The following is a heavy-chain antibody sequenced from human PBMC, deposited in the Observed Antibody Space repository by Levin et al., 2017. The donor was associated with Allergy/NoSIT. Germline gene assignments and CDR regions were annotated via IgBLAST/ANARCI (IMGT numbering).Heavy chain of an antibody. CDR3: ARDRVGYSGYDFDY. V-gene: IGHV3-48*01. Sequence: GESLKISCAASGFTFSSYSMTWVRQAPGKGLEWVSYISSSSSIIYYADSVKGRFTISRDNAKNSLYLQMNSLRAEDTAVFYCARDRVGYSGYDFDYWGQGTLVTVSS. J-gene: IGHJ4*02. CDR2: ISSSSSII. D-gene: IGHD5-12*01. CDR1: GFTFSSYS.